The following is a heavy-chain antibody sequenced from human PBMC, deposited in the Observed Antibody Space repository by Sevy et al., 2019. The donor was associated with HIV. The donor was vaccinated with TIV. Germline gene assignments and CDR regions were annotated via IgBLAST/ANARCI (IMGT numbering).Heavy chain of an antibody. Sequence: SETLSLTCTVSGYSISSGYYWDWIRQSPGKGLEWIGSFYLGGSTYYNPSLKSRITISPDSSKNQFSLKLNSVTAADTAVYFCGRLVTAVVYYFDYWGQGTLVTVSS. J-gene: IGHJ4*02. CDR2: FYLGGST. V-gene: IGHV4-38-2*02. CDR3: GRLVTAVVYYFDY. CDR1: GYSISSGYY. D-gene: IGHD5-18*01.